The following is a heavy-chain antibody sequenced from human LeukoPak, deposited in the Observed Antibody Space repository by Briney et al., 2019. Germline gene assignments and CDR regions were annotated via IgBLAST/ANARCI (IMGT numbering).Heavy chain of an antibody. V-gene: IGHV3-66*01. CDR3: AREWVLRYYGWLSERYFDL. Sequence: GGSLRPSCAASGFTVSSNHMNWVRQAPGKGLEWLSVVHGDGSTYYADSVKGRFTISRDNSKNTLYLQMNSLSAEDTAVYYCAREWVLRYYGWLSERYFDLWGCGTLVTVSS. CDR2: VHGDGST. D-gene: IGHD3-9*01. CDR1: GFTVSSNH. J-gene: IGHJ2*01.